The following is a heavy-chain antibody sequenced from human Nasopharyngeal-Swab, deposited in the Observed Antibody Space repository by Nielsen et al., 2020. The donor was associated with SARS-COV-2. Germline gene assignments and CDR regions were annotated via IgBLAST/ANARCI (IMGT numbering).Heavy chain of an antibody. J-gene: IGHJ4*02. CDR3: AAGRYSSSWYSGIDY. CDR2: IVIGSDNT. V-gene: IGHV1-58*02. D-gene: IGHD6-13*01. CDR1: VFTIIRSA. Sequence: SVKVCCKASVFTIIRSAMQWVRQDRGQRLEWIGWIVIGSDNTKYARKFQERVTITSDMSTSTAYMELSSLRSEDTAVYYCAAGRYSSSWYSGIDYWGQGTLVTVSS.